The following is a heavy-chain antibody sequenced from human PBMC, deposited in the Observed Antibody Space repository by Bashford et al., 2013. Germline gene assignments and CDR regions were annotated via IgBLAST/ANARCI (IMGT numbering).Heavy chain of an antibody. Sequence: VDSGGSLRLSCAASGFTFSNSAMSWVRQAPGKGLEWVSGISGSGGGTHYADSVKGRFTISRDNSKNTLYLQMSSLRAEDYGRNSYCAKDWEATHYFEYWAGNPGHRLL. J-gene: IGHJ4*02. V-gene: IGHV3-23*01. CDR2: ISGSGGGT. D-gene: IGHD1-1*01. CDR1: GFTFSNSA. CDR3: AKDWEATHYFEY.